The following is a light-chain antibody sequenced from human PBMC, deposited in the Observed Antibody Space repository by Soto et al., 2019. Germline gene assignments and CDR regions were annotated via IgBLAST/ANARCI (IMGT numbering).Light chain of an antibody. CDR1: QSVAKSY. CDR2: GAS. Sequence: ETVLTQSPGTLSLSPGERATLSCRASQSVAKSYLAWYQHKPGQGPRLLISGASSRATGIPDRFSGSGSGTDFTITISRLEPEDFAVYYCLQYASSPLTFGGGTKVEI. V-gene: IGKV3-20*01. J-gene: IGKJ4*01. CDR3: LQYASSPLT.